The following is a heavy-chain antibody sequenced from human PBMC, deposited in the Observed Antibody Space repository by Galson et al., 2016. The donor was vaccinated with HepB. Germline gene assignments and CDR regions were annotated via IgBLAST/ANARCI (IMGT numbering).Heavy chain of an antibody. CDR3: ARDEIAGTTGDY. Sequence: SLRLSCAASGFTFNSYGMHWVRQAPGKGLEWVAVVFYDGNEKYYADSVKGRFTISRDNSKNTLYLQMNSLRAEDTAVYYCARDEIAGTTGDYWGQGTLVTVSS. J-gene: IGHJ4*02. D-gene: IGHD1-7*01. V-gene: IGHV3-33*01. CDR2: VFYDGNEK. CDR1: GFTFNSYG.